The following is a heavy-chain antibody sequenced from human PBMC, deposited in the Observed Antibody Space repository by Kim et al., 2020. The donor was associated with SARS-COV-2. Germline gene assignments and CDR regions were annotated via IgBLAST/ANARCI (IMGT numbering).Heavy chain of an antibody. D-gene: IGHD3-3*01. CDR3: ARARITIFGVVIIRRLYYMDV. J-gene: IGHJ6*03. CDR2: MNPNSGNT. V-gene: IGHV1-8*01. CDR1: GYTFTSYD. Sequence: ASVKVSCKASGYTFTSYDINWVRQATGQGLEWMGWMNPNSGNTGYAQKFQGRVTMTRNTSISTAYMELSSLRSEDTAVYYCARARITIFGVVIIRRLYYMDVWGKGTTVTVSS.